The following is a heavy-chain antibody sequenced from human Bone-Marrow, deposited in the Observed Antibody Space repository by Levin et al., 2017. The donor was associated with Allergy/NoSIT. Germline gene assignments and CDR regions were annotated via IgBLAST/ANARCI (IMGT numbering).Heavy chain of an antibody. D-gene: IGHD5-24*01. CDR2: IKEDGSEK. CDR3: ARDQFRRATIGARWFDP. J-gene: IGHJ5*02. V-gene: IGHV3-7*01. CDR1: GFTFSNSW. Sequence: GESLKISCAASGFTFSNSWMSWVRQAPGKGLEWVANIKEDGSEKYYVDSVKGRFTISRDNAKNSLYVQMNSLRAEDTAGYYCARDQFRRATIGARWFDPWGQGTLVTVSS.